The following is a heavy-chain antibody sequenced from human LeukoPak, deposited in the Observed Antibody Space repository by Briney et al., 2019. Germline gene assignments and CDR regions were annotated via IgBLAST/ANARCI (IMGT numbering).Heavy chain of an antibody. Sequence: PSETLSLTCTVSGGSISSSSYYSGWIRQPPGKGLEWIGSIYYSGSTYYNPSLKSRVTISVDTSKNQFSLTLSSVTAADTAVYYCARESEVVPAAMFVAYYYYMDVWGKGTTVTVSS. J-gene: IGHJ6*03. D-gene: IGHD2-2*01. CDR2: IYYSGST. V-gene: IGHV4-39*02. CDR3: ARESEVVPAAMFVAYYYYMDV. CDR1: GGSISSSSYY.